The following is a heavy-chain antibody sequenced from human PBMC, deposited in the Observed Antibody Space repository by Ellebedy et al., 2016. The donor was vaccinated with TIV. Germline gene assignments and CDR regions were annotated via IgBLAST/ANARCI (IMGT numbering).Heavy chain of an antibody. CDR2: IQNIGSAS. CDR1: GFTFSSYW. V-gene: IGHV3-74*01. J-gene: IGHJ6*02. Sequence: GGSLRLXXAASGFTFSSYWMHWVRQAPGEGLVWVSQIQNIGSASSCADSVKGRFTISRDNTKNTLYLQMSSLRAEDTAVYYCARGYNFGWDVWGQGTTVTVSS. D-gene: IGHD1-20*01. CDR3: ARGYNFGWDV.